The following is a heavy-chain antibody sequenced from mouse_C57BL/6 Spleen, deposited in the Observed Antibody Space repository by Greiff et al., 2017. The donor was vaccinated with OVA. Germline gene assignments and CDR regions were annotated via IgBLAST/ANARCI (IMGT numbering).Heavy chain of an antibody. Sequence: VQLVESGAELMKPGASVKLSCKATGYTFTGYWIEWVKQRPGHGLEWIGEILPGSGSTNYNEKFKGKATFTADTSSNTAYMQLSSLTTEDSAIDYCGRWNTVVADWDFEVWGTGTTVTVSS. CDR2: ILPGSGST. J-gene: IGHJ1*03. CDR3: GRWNTVVADWDFEV. CDR1: GYTFTGYW. D-gene: IGHD1-1*01. V-gene: IGHV1-9*01.